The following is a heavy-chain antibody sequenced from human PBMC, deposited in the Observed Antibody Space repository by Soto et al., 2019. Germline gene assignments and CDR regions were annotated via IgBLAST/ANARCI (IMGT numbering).Heavy chain of an antibody. CDR3: ASLDVVVIPTYYYYMDV. J-gene: IGHJ6*03. CDR1: GFTFICYW. D-gene: IGHD2-21*01. V-gene: IGHV3-7*01. CDR2: IKQDGSEK. Sequence: GGSLRLSCATSGFTFICYWMRWVRPAPGKGLEWVANIKQDGSEKYYVDSVKGRFTISRDNAKNSLYLQMNSLRAEDTAVYYCASLDVVVIPTYYYYMDVWGKGTTVTVSS.